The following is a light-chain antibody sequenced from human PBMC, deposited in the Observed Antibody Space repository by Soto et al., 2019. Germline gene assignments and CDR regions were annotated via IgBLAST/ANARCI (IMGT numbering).Light chain of an antibody. CDR3: QQYDTSPRT. V-gene: IGKV3-20*01. Sequence: EIVLTQSPGTLSLSPGERGTLSCRASQNLGTLYLAWFQRKSGQAPRPLIYSASRRATGIPDRFSGSGSGTDFSLTINRLEPEDSAVYYCQQYDTSPRTFGQGTKVDI. CDR1: QNLGTLY. J-gene: IGKJ1*01. CDR2: SAS.